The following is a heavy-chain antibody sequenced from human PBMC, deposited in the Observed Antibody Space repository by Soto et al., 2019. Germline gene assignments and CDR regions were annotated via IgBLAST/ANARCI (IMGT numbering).Heavy chain of an antibody. CDR1: GFTFSSYG. J-gene: IGHJ4*01. D-gene: IGHD1-1*01. CDR2: IWYDGSNK. Sequence: QVQLVESGGGVVQPGRSLRLSCAASGFTFSSYGMHWVRQAPGKGLEWVAGIWYDGSNKYYADSVKGRFTISRDNSKNTLDLQMNSLRAEDTAVYYCARHEQLRSDYWGQGTLVTVPS. V-gene: IGHV3-33*01. CDR3: ARHEQLRSDY.